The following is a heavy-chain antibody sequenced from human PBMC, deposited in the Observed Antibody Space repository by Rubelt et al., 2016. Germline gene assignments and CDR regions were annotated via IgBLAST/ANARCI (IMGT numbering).Heavy chain of an antibody. CDR3: ARRQQLGPFDY. CDR2: IIPIFGPA. CDR1: GGTFRSYA. Sequence: QVQLVQSGAEVKKPGSSVMVSCKASGGTFRSYAISWVRQAPVQGLEWMSGIIPIFGPATYAQTFQGRVTIITDDSTRTSYMERGRRRSEDTAVYYCARRQQLGPFDYWGQGTLVTVSS. D-gene: IGHD6-13*01. V-gene: IGHV1-69*01. J-gene: IGHJ4*02.